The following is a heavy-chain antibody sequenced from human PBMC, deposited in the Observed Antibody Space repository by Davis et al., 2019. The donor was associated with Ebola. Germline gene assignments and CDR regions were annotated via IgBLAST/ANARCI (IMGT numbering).Heavy chain of an antibody. Sequence: SETLSLTCTVSRYSITSGYYWGWIRQPPGEGLEWIGNIFHSGSTFYNPSLKSRVIISLDTSKNHFSLNLRSVTAADTAVYYCARIGGVEIDYWGQGILVTVSS. V-gene: IGHV4-38-2*02. D-gene: IGHD6-25*01. J-gene: IGHJ4*02. CDR3: ARIGGVEIDY. CDR1: RYSITSGYY. CDR2: IFHSGST.